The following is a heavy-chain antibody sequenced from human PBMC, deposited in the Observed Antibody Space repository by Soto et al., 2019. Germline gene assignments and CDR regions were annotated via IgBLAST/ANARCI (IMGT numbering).Heavy chain of an antibody. J-gene: IGHJ4*02. Sequence: VGSLRLSCAASGFIFKMYWMHWVRQSPGKGLVWISRIYNDGTYSDYADSVRGRFTISRDNVNDTLYLQMNNLRAEDSGLYYCTRGPRPISTGTGAYWGQGTQVTVSS. V-gene: IGHV3-74*01. CDR1: GFIFKMYW. CDR3: TRGPRPISTGTGAY. CDR2: IYNDGTYS. D-gene: IGHD3-10*01.